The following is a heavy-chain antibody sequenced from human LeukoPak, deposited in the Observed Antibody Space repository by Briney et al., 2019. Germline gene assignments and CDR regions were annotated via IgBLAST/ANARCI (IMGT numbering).Heavy chain of an antibody. CDR1: GFTFSSYS. Sequence: GGSLRLSCAASGFTFSSYSMNWVRQAPGKGLEWVSSISSSSSYIYYADSVKGRFTISRDNAKNSLYLQMNSLRAEDTAVYYCARHHPIFGVVRAPRPNWFDPWGQGTLVTVSS. CDR3: ARHHPIFGVVRAPRPNWFDP. D-gene: IGHD3-3*01. J-gene: IGHJ5*02. V-gene: IGHV3-21*01. CDR2: ISSSSSYI.